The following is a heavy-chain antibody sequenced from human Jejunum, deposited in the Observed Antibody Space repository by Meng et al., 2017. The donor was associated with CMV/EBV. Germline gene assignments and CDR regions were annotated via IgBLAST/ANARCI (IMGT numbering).Heavy chain of an antibody. V-gene: IGHV3-21*01. CDR2: ITSSSTYK. CDR3: ARDLGPQIVVVSSPGY. D-gene: IGHD3-22*01. CDR1: TLSSYK. J-gene: IGHJ1*01. Sequence: TLSSYKMNWVRQAAGKGLEWVSSITSSSTYKYYADSVKGRFTVSRDNAKNSLYLQMDSLRAEDTAVYYCARDLGPQIVVVSSPGYWGQGTLVTVSS.